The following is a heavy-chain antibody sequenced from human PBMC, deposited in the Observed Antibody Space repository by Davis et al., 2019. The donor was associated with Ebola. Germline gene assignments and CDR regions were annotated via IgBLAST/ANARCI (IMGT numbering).Heavy chain of an antibody. D-gene: IGHD3-22*01. J-gene: IGHJ6*02. CDR2: IYYSGST. CDR3: ARGGDSSGYWLFSYYYGMDV. V-gene: IGHV4-39*07. CDR1: GGSISSSSYY. Sequence: PSETLSLTCTVSGGSISSSSYYWGWIRQPPGKGLEWIGSIYYSGSTYYNPSLKSRVTISVDTSKNQFSLKLSSVTAADTAVYYCARGGDSSGYWLFSYYYGMDVWGQGTTVTVSS.